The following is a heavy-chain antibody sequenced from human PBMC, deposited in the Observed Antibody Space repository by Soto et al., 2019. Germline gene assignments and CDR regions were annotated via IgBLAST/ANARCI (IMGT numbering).Heavy chain of an antibody. D-gene: IGHD3-3*01. J-gene: IGHJ3*02. Sequence: SSETLSLTCAVSGYSISSGYYWGWIRQPPGKGLEWIGSIYHSGSTYYNPSLKSRVTISVDTSKNQFSLKLSSVTAADTAVYYRARASKDGITIFGVVKGAFDIWGQGTMVTVSS. CDR1: GYSISSGYY. V-gene: IGHV4-38-2*01. CDR3: ARASKDGITIFGVVKGAFDI. CDR2: IYHSGST.